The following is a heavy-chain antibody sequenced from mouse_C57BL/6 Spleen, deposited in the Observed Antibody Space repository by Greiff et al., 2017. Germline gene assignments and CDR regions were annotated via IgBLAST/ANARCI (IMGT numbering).Heavy chain of an antibody. J-gene: IGHJ1*03. Sequence: EVHLVESGEGLVKPGGSLKLSCEASGFTFSSYAMSWVRQTPEKRLEWVAYISSGGDYIYYADTVKGRFTISRDNARNTLYLPMISLKSDDTAIYYCTRATVEYFDVWGTGTTVTVSS. D-gene: IGHD1-1*01. CDR2: ISSGGDYI. CDR1: GFTFSSYA. V-gene: IGHV5-9-1*02. CDR3: TRATVEYFDV.